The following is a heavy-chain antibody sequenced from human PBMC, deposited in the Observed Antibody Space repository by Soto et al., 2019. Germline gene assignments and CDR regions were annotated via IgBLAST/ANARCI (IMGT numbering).Heavy chain of an antibody. CDR3: ARRYYDFWSGVPAPYYYGMDV. Sequence: GGSLRLSCAASGFTFSNYWMSWVRQAPGKGLEWVANIKQDGSEKYYVDSVKGRFTISRDNAKNSLYLQMNSLRAEDTAVYYCARRYYDFWSGVPAPYYYGMDVWGQGTTVTVSS. V-gene: IGHV3-7*05. D-gene: IGHD3-3*01. J-gene: IGHJ6*02. CDR2: IKQDGSEK. CDR1: GFTFSNYW.